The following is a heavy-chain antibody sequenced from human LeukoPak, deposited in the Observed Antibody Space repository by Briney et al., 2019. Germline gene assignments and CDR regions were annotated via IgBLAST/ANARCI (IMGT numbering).Heavy chain of an antibody. V-gene: IGHV3-74*01. CDR3: ARDLYYYYMDV. CDR2: INSDGSST. CDR1: GFTFSSYG. Sequence: QPGGTLRLSCAASGFTFSSYGMSWVRQAPGKGLVWVSRINSDGSSTSYADSVKGRFTISRDNAKNTLYLQINSLRAEDRAVYYCARDLYYYYMDVWGKGTTVTISS. J-gene: IGHJ6*03.